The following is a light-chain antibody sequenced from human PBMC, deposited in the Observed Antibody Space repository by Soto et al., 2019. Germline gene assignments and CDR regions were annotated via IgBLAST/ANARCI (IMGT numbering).Light chain of an antibody. CDR2: EVT. CDR1: SSDVGKYDR. CDR3: SSYTRTSPHV. Sequence: QSVLTQPPSVSGSPGQSVTISCTGTSSDVGKYDRVSWYQQPPGTAPKLIIYEVTIRPSGVPARFSGSKSGNTASLTISGLQAEDEADYYCSSYTRTSPHVFGAASKLTLL. J-gene: IGLJ1*01. V-gene: IGLV2-18*02.